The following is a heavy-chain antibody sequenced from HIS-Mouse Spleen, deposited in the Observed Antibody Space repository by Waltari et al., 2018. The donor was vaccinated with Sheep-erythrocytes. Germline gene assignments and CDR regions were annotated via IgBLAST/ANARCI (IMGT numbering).Heavy chain of an antibody. CDR1: GFTFSSYD. D-gene: IGHD1-26*01. CDR2: IGTAGDT. J-gene: IGHJ3*02. Sequence: EVQLVELWGGLVQPGGSLRLSCAASGFTFSSYDMHWVRQATGRGVEWVSAIGTAGDTSYPGSVKGRFTISRENAKNSLYLQMNSLRAGDTAVYYCARANSGSYDDAFDIWGQGTMVTVSS. CDR3: ARANSGSYDDAFDI. V-gene: IGHV3-13*01.